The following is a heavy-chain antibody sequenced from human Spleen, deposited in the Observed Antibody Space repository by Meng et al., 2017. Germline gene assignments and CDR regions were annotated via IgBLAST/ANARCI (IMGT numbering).Heavy chain of an antibody. J-gene: IGHJ5*02. CDR1: GYTFTSYD. CDR2: MNPNSGNT. V-gene: IGHV1-8*01. Sequence: ASVKVSCKASGYTFTSYDINWVRQATGQGLEWMGWMNPNSGNTGYAQKFQGRVTMTRNTSISTAYMELSSLRSEDTAVYYCARGYCSGGSGYRHWFDPWGQGTLVTVSS. D-gene: IGHD2-15*01. CDR3: ARGYCSGGSGYRHWFDP.